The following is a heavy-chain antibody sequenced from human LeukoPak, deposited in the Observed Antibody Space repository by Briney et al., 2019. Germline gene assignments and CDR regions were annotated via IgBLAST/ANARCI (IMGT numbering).Heavy chain of an antibody. CDR3: ARPLGSLKEYWWFDP. CDR2: INPKSGVT. J-gene: IGHJ5*02. Sequence: ASVKVSCKASGYTFTGYYMHWLRQAPGQGLEWMGWINPKSGVTNFAQYFQGRVTMTRDTSSTTVYMELTRLRSDDTAVYYCARPLGSLKEYWWFDPWGQGTLVTVSS. V-gene: IGHV1-2*02. D-gene: IGHD2/OR15-2a*01. CDR1: GYTFTGYY.